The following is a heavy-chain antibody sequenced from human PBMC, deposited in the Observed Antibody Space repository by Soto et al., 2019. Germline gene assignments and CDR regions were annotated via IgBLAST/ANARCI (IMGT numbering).Heavy chain of an antibody. V-gene: IGHV4-30-4*01. CDR1: GDSISSGGYY. D-gene: IGHD3-10*01. CDR2: IYYSGST. Sequence: PSESMSLTCTVPGDSISSGGYYWSWIRQPPGKGLEWIGYIYYSGSTYYNPSLKSRVTISVDTSKNQFSLKLSSVTAADTAVYYCARTMVRGVVPPTKFDCCGQRTLVTVYS. CDR3: ARTMVRGVVPPTKFDC. J-gene: IGHJ4*02.